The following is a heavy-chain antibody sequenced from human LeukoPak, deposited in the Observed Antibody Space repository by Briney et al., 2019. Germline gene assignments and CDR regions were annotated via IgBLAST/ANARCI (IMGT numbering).Heavy chain of an antibody. V-gene: IGHV3-30*02. D-gene: IGHD1-7*01. CDR2: IWYDGLRT. CDR3: ASLQVAGTRDDSDI. Sequence: GGSLRLSCAASGFTFSNYGMHWVRQAPGKGLEWVAFIWYDGLRTKYEDSVKGRFIISRDNPKNTLFLQMNSLRAEDTAVYYCASLQVAGTRDDSDIWGQGKMVTVSS. CDR1: GFTFSNYG. J-gene: IGHJ3*02.